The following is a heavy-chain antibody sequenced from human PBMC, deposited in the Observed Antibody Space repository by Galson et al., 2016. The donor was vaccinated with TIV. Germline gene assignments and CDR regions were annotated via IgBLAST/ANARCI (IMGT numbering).Heavy chain of an antibody. CDR1: GFTFSSYA. V-gene: IGHV3-23*01. J-gene: IGHJ6*02. Sequence: SLRLSCAASGFTFSSYALTWVRQAPGKGLEWVSAISGGGGSSYYGDSVKGRFTISRDNSEKMLYLQMNSLRAEDTAVYYCAKVPSSGFSYYYGIDAWGQGTTVTVS. CDR3: AKVPSSGFSYYYGIDA. CDR2: ISGGGGSS. D-gene: IGHD3-22*01.